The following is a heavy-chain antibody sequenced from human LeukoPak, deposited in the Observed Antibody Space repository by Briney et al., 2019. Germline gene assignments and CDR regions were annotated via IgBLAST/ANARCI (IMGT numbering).Heavy chain of an antibody. D-gene: IGHD1-26*01. CDR2: ISYDGSNK. V-gene: IGHV3-30*04. CDR3: ARVRGSYSPGDY. CDR1: GFTFSSYA. J-gene: IGHJ4*02. Sequence: GGSLRLSCTASGFTFSSYAMHWVRQAPGKGLEWVAVISYDGSNKYYADSVKGRFTISRDNSKNTLYLQMNSLRAEDTAVYYCARVRGSYSPGDYWGQGTLVTVSS.